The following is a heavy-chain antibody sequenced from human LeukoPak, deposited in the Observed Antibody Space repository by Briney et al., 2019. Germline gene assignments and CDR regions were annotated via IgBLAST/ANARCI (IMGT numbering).Heavy chain of an antibody. CDR1: GFTFSDYY. CDR2: IYSGGST. D-gene: IGHD3-16*02. CDR3: ARDFGILSRRAFDI. J-gene: IGHJ3*02. V-gene: IGHV3-66*01. Sequence: PGGSLRLSCAASGFTFSDYYMSWVRQAPGKGLEWVSVIYSGGSTYYADSVKGRFTISRDNSKNTLYLQMNSLRAEDTAVYYCARDFGILSRRAFDIWGQGTMVTVSS.